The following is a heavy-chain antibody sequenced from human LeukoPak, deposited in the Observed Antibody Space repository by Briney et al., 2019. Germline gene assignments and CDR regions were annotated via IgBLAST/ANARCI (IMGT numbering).Heavy chain of an antibody. Sequence: GGSLRLSCAASGFTFSSSAMSWVRQAPGKGLEWVSSISGSGSGGSTYYADSVKGRFTISRDNSRNTLYLQMNSLRVEDTAVYYCAKDRHFAISNYDYWGQGTLVTVSS. D-gene: IGHD3-9*01. CDR3: AKDRHFAISNYDY. CDR1: GFTFSSSA. V-gene: IGHV3-23*01. J-gene: IGHJ4*02. CDR2: ISGSGSGGST.